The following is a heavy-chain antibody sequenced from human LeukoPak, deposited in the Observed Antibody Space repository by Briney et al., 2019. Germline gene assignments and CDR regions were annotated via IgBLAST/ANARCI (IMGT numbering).Heavy chain of an antibody. J-gene: IGHJ4*02. CDR1: GGSISSSNW. V-gene: IGHV4-4*02. D-gene: IGHD3-10*01. CDR2: IYHSGST. Sequence: PSETLSLTCAVSGGSISSSNWWSWVRQPPGKGLEWIGEIYHSGSTNYNPSLKSRVTISVDKSKNQFSLKLSSVTAADTAVYYCARVVEGSGSYLPDYWGQGTLVTVSS. CDR3: ARVVEGSGSYLPDY.